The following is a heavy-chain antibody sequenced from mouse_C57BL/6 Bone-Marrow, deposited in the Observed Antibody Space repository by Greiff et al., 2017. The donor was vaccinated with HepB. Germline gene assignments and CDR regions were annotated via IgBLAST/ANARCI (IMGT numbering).Heavy chain of an antibody. D-gene: IGHD1-1*01. CDR2: IDPSDSET. CDR1: GYTFTSYW. Sequence: QVQLQQPGAELVRPGSSVKLSCKASGYTFTSYWMHWVKQRPIQGLEWIGNIDPSDSETHYNQKFKDKATLTVDKSSSTAYMQLSSLTSEDSEVYYCARGDYGSSWPWFAYWGQGTLVTVSA. V-gene: IGHV1-52*01. CDR3: ARGDYGSSWPWFAY. J-gene: IGHJ3*01.